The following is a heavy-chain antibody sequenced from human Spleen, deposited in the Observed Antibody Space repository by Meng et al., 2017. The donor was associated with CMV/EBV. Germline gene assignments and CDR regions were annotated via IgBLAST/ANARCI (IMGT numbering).Heavy chain of an antibody. CDR3: ARDTENDFNAFDI. CDR1: GGSVSSDSYY. D-gene: IGHD3-3*01. CDR2: ISDNGST. V-gene: IGHV4-61*01. J-gene: IGHJ3*02. Sequence: SETLSLTCTVSGGSVSSDSYYWVWVRQPPGKGLEWIGYISDNGSTKDNPSLKSRVTISTDRSKNQFSLKLRSVTAADTAVYYCARDTENDFNAFDIWGRGTMVTVSS.